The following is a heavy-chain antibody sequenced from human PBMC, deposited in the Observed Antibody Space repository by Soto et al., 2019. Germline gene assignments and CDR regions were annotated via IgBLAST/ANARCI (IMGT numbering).Heavy chain of an antibody. CDR2: IYNTGDT. D-gene: IGHD2-21*02. Sequence: EVQLVESGGGLTQPGGSLRLSCAVSGFTVTSHHVTWVRQATGKGLEWVSVIYNTGDTYYADSVKGRFAVSRDNSKNTVYLQMNSLSTEDTAVYYCAGNGGNSGWGQGTLVTVSS. CDR1: GFTVTSHH. J-gene: IGHJ4*02. V-gene: IGHV3-53*01. CDR3: AGNGGNSG.